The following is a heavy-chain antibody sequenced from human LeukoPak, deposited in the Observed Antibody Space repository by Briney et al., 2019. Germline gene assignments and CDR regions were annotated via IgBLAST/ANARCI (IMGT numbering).Heavy chain of an antibody. CDR3: ARARAVSSGGCFDD. D-gene: IGHD6-19*01. J-gene: IGHJ4*02. Sequence: GGSLRLSCAASGFTFSSYEMNWVRQAPGKGLEWGSYISSSGSTIYYADSVKGRFTISRDNAKNSLYLQMNGLRAEDTAVYYCARARAVSSGGCFDDWGQGTLVTVSS. CDR1: GFTFSSYE. CDR2: ISSSGSTI. V-gene: IGHV3-48*03.